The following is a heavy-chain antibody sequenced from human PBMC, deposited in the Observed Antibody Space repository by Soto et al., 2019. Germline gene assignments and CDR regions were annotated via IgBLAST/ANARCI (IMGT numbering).Heavy chain of an antibody. CDR3: ARDRIAARPRGKEGFDY. Sequence: EVQLLESGGGLVQPGGSLRLSCAASGFTFTNYAMSWVRQTPGKGLEWVSTISGSGDKTFYADAVKGRFTISRDNAKNSLYLQMNSLRAEDTAVYYCARDRIAARPRGKEGFDYWGQGTLVTVSS. CDR1: GFTFTNYA. CDR2: ISGSGDKT. D-gene: IGHD6-6*01. V-gene: IGHV3-23*01. J-gene: IGHJ4*02.